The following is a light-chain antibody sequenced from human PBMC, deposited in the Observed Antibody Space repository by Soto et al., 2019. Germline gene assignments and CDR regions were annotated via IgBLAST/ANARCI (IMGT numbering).Light chain of an antibody. Sequence: SHPRSVCGSRGQSVTISCTGTSSDVGGYNYVSWYQQHPGKAPKLMIYDIIKRPSGVPDRFSGSKSGNTASLTISGLQAEDGADYYCCSYAGSYTVTFGGGTKVTVL. CDR2: DII. J-gene: IGLJ2*01. CDR3: CSYAGSYTVT. CDR1: SSDVGGYNY. V-gene: IGLV2-11*01.